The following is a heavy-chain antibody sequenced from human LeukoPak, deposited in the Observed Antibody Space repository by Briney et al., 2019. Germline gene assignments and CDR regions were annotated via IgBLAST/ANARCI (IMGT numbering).Heavy chain of an antibody. CDR3: ARGKGRIVVVPAAMPVSDYYYMDV. Sequence: ASVKVSCKASGYTFTGYYMHWVRQAPGQGLEWMGWINPNSGGTNYAQKFQGRVTMTRDTSISTAYMELSRLRSDDTAVYYCARGKGRIVVVPAAMPVSDYYYMDVWGKGTTVTVSS. J-gene: IGHJ6*03. CDR1: GYTFTGYY. CDR2: INPNSGGT. D-gene: IGHD2-2*01. V-gene: IGHV1-2*02.